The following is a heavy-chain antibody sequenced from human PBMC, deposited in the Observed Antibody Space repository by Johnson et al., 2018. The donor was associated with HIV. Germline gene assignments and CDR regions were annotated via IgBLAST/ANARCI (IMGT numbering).Heavy chain of an antibody. Sequence: VQLVESGGGVVRPGGSLRLSCAASGFTFDDHGMSWVRQAPGKGLEWVSGINWNGGSTGYADSVQGRFTISRDNAKNSLYLQMNSLRGEDTALYYCARVQPVGGSYHDAFDIWGQGTMVTVSS. J-gene: IGHJ3*02. D-gene: IGHD1-1*01. V-gene: IGHV3-20*04. CDR1: GFTFDDHG. CDR2: INWNGGST. CDR3: ARVQPVGGSYHDAFDI.